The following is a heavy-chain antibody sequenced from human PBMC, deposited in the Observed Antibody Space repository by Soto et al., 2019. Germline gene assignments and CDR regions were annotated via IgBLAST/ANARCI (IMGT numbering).Heavy chain of an antibody. CDR3: ARYHSGDDGSYAFDI. D-gene: IGHD5-12*01. Sequence: EVQLVESGGGLVQPGGSLRLSCAASGFTVSSNYMSWGRQAPGKGLEWVSVIYSGGSTYYADSVKGRFTISRHNSKNTLYLQMNSLRADDTAVYYCARYHSGDDGSYAFDIWGQGTMVTVSS. V-gene: IGHV3-53*04. J-gene: IGHJ3*02. CDR2: IYSGGST. CDR1: GFTVSSNY.